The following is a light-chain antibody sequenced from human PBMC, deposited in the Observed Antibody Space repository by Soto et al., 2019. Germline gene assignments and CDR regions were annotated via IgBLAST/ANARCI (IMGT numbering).Light chain of an antibody. V-gene: IGLV2-8*01. Sequence: QSVLTQPPSASGSPGQSVTISCTGTSSDVGGYNYVSWYQQHPGKAPKLMIYEASKRPSGVPDRFSGSKSGNTASLTVSGLQAEDEADYYCSSYAGSSNLVFGGGTKVTVL. J-gene: IGLJ2*01. CDR1: SSDVGGYNY. CDR3: SSYAGSSNLV. CDR2: EAS.